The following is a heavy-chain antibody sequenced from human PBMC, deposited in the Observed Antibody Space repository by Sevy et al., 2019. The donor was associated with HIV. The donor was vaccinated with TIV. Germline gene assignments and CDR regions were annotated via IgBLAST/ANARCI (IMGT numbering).Heavy chain of an antibody. CDR3: ARVADDYYDSSGYPTIDY. D-gene: IGHD3-22*01. J-gene: IGHJ4*02. Sequence: GGSLRLSCAASGFTFSDYYMSWIRQAPGKGLEWVSYISNSGSTIYYADSVKGRFTISRDNAKNSLYLQMNSLRAEDTAVYYCARVADDYYDSSGYPTIDYWGQGTLVTVSS. CDR1: GFTFSDYY. V-gene: IGHV3-11*01. CDR2: ISNSGSTI.